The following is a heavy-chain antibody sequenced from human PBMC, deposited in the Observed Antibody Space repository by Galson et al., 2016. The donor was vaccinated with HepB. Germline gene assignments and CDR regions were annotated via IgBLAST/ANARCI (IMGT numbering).Heavy chain of an antibody. V-gene: IGHV1-3*01. Sequence: SVKVSCKASGYSFTSYGMHWVRQAPGQRLEWMGWINAGNGNRKYSQKFQGRVTITRDTSASTAYIELSSLRSEETAVYDCARVVPCSSTSCYGSAYAMDVWGQGTTVTGSS. D-gene: IGHD2-2*01. CDR1: GYSFTSYG. J-gene: IGHJ6*02. CDR3: ARVVPCSSTSCYGSAYAMDV. CDR2: INAGNGNR.